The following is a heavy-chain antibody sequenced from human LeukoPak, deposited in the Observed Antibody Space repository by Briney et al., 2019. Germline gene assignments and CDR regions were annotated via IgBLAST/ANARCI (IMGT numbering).Heavy chain of an antibody. CDR3: ARAGGGQYYFDY. D-gene: IGHD6-19*01. J-gene: IGHJ4*02. CDR2: ISYDGSNK. CDR1: GFTFSGYA. Sequence: PGGSLRLSCAASGFTFSGYAMHWVRQAPGKGLEWVAVISYDGSNKYYADSVKGRFTISRDNSKNTLYLQMNSLRAEDTAVYYCARAGGGQYYFDYWGQGTLVTVSS. V-gene: IGHV3-30-3*01.